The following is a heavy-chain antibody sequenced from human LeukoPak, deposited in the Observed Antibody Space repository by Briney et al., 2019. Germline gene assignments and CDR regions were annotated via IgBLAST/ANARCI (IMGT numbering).Heavy chain of an antibody. CDR1: GYTFTGYY. J-gene: IGHJ4*02. D-gene: IGHD3-22*01. V-gene: IGHV1-2*02. Sequence: ASVKVSCKASGYTFTGYYMHWVRQAPGQGLEWMGWINPSSGGTNYAQKFQGRVTMTRDTSISTAYMELSRLRSDDTAVYYCARGDSSGYYYVWFDYWGQGTLVTVSS. CDR3: ARGDSSGYYYVWFDY. CDR2: INPSSGGT.